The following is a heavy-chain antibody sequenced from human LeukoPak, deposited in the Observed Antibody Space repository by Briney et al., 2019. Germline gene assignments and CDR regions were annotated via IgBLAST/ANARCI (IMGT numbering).Heavy chain of an antibody. D-gene: IGHD6-19*01. J-gene: IGHJ4*02. CDR2: INNDGTYT. Sequence: GGSLRLSCAVSGFTSSSYWMHWVRQAPGKGLVWVSRINNDGTYTVYADSVKGRFTISRDNAKNTLYLQMNSLRPEDTAVYYCARGGKQWLVRSGTGYFDYWGQGTLVTVSS. V-gene: IGHV3-74*01. CDR1: GFTSSSYW. CDR3: ARGGKQWLVRSGTGYFDY.